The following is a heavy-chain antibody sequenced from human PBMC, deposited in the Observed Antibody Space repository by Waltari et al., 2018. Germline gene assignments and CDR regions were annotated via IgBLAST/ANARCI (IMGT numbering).Heavy chain of an antibody. CDR1: GGSFSGYY. J-gene: IGHJ5*02. D-gene: IGHD1-7*01. V-gene: IGHV4-34*01. Sequence: QVQLQQWGAGLLKPSETLSLTCAVYGGSFSGYYWSWIRQPPGKGLEWIGEINHSGSTNYNPSLKSRVTISVDTSKNQFSLKLSSVTAADTAVYYCARHEKNWNYGEGWFDPWGQGTLVTVSS. CDR2: INHSGST. CDR3: ARHEKNWNYGEGWFDP.